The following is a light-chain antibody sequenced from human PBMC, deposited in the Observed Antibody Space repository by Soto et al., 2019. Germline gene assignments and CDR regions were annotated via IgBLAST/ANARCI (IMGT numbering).Light chain of an antibody. V-gene: IGLV2-14*03. CDR2: DVT. CDR1: SSDVGGYNY. Sequence: QSVLTQPASVSGSPGQWTTISCTGTSSDVGGYNYVSWYQHHPGKAPKLMIYDVTNRPSGVSNRFSGSKSGNTASLTISGLQTEDEADYYCSSYTSSNSYVFGTGTKLT. J-gene: IGLJ1*01. CDR3: SSYTSSNSYV.